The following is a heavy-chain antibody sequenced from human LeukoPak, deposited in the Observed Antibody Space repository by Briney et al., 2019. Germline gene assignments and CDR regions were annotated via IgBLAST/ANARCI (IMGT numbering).Heavy chain of an antibody. Sequence: PSETLSLTCSVSGGSISSYYWSWIRQPPGKGLEWIGYIYYSGSTNYNPSLKSRVTISVDTSKNQFSLRLSSVTAADTAVYYCASGRYYYDSSGSLFDYWGQGILVTVSS. CDR1: GGSISSYY. J-gene: IGHJ4*02. V-gene: IGHV4-59*01. CDR2: IYYSGST. CDR3: ASGRYYYDSSGSLFDY. D-gene: IGHD3-22*01.